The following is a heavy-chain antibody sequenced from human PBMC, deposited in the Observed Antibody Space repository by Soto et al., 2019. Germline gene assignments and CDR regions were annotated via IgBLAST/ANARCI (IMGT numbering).Heavy chain of an antibody. D-gene: IGHD3-22*01. Sequence: ASVKVSCKASGYTFTSYGISWVRQAPGQGLEWMGWISAYNGNTNYAQKLQGRVTMTTDTSTSTAYMELRSLRSDDTAVYYCARGDESIVVVNGARANYYYYGMDVWXQGTTVTVSS. CDR2: ISAYNGNT. CDR3: ARGDESIVVVNGARANYYYYGMDV. V-gene: IGHV1-18*01. CDR1: GYTFTSYG. J-gene: IGHJ6*02.